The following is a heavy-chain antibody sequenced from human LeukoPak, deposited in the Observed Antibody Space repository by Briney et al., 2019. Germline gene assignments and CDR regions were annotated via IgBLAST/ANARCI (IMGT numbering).Heavy chain of an antibody. V-gene: IGHV4-59*01. CDR3: ARERVGIAVAVGY. CDR2: IYYSGST. CDR1: GGSNSSYY. Sequence: SETLSLTCTVSGGSNSSYYWSWIRQPPGKGLEWIGYIYYSGSTNYNPSLKSRVTISVDTSKNQFSLKLSSVTAADTAVYYCARERVGIAVAVGYWGQGTLVTVSS. J-gene: IGHJ4*02. D-gene: IGHD6-19*01.